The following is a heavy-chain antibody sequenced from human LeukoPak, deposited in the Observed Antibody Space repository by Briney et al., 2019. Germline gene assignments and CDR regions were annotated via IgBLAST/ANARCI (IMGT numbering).Heavy chain of an antibody. V-gene: IGHV4-61*02. J-gene: IGHJ4*02. CDR3: ARGYSGYDGYYFDY. Sequence: PSETLSLTCTVSGGSIRSGSYSWSWIRQPAGKGLEWIGRIYTSGSTNHNPSLKSRVSISVDAPKNQFSLKLRSVTAADTAVYYCARGYSGYDGYYFDYWGQGTLVTVSS. CDR2: IYTSGST. D-gene: IGHD5-12*01. CDR1: GGSIRSGSYS.